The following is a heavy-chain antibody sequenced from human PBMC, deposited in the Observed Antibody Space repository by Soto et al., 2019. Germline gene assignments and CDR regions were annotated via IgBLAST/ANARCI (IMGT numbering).Heavy chain of an antibody. Sequence: SETLSLTCTVSGGSISSSSYYWGWIRQPPGKGLEWIGSIYYSGSTYYNPSLKSRVTISVDYAAPVKGRFTISRDDSKNTLYLEMNGLNTEDTALYYCTADLPDWGAYAFDYWGQGILVTVSS. CDR1: GGSISSSSYY. J-gene: IGHJ4*02. CDR3: MNGLNTEDTALYYCTADLPDWGAYAFDY. D-gene: IGHD3-10*01. CDR2: IYYSGST. V-gene: IGHV4-39*01.